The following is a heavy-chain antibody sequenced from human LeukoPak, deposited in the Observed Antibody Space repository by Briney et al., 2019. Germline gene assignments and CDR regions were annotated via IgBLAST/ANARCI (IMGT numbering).Heavy chain of an antibody. V-gene: IGHV3-48*01. J-gene: IGHJ6*03. Sequence: GGSLRLSCAASGFTFSSYSMNWVRQAPGKGLEWVSYISSSSSTIYYADSVKGRFTISRDNAKNSLYLQMNSLRAEDTAVYYCAREVWGYSYSYRDHMDVWGKGTTVTVSS. CDR3: AREVWGYSYSYRDHMDV. D-gene: IGHD5-18*01. CDR1: GFTFSSYS. CDR2: ISSSSSTI.